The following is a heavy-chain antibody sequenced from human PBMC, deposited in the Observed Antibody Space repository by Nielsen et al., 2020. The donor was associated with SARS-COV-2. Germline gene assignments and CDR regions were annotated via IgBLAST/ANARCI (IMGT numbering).Heavy chain of an antibody. Sequence: GESLKISCAASGFTFSSYWMSWVRQAPGKGLEWVANIKQDGSEKYYVDSVKGRFTISRDNAKNSLYLQMNSLRAEDTAVYYCAKEGYRSGYSSSWALIYYFDYWGQGTLVTVSS. CDR2: IKQDGSEK. CDR3: AKEGYRSGYSSSWALIYYFDY. J-gene: IGHJ4*02. D-gene: IGHD6-13*01. V-gene: IGHV3-7*01. CDR1: GFTFSSYW.